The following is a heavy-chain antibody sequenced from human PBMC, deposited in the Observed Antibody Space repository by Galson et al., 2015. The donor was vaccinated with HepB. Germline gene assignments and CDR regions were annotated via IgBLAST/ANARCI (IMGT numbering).Heavy chain of an antibody. Sequence: SVKVSCKASGYIFTDYYIYWVRQAPGQGLEWMGRLNPDSGGPHYPQKFQGRVTMTRDTSIRTAYMELSRLRSDDAAVYYCARGGDTFFEVVDVWGKGTTVTVSS. CDR3: ARGGDTFFEVVDV. D-gene: IGHD3-3*01. V-gene: IGHV1-2*06. CDR2: LNPDSGGP. CDR1: GYIFTDYY. J-gene: IGHJ6*04.